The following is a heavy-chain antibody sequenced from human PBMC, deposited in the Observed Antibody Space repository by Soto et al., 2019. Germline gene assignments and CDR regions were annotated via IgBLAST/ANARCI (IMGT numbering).Heavy chain of an antibody. CDR3: ARDRDVLRYFDWLPPDAFDI. CDR1: GFTFSSYW. V-gene: IGHV3-74*01. CDR2: INSDGSST. J-gene: IGHJ3*02. Sequence: GGSLRLSCAASGFTFSSYWMHWVRQAPGKGLVWVSRINSDGSSTSYADSVKGRFTISRDNAKNTLYLQMNSLRAEDTAVYYCARDRDVLRYFDWLPPDAFDIWGQGTMVTVSS. D-gene: IGHD3-9*01.